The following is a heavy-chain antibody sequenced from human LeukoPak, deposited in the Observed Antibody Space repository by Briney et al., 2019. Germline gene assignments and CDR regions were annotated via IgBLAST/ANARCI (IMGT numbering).Heavy chain of an antibody. D-gene: IGHD6-25*01. CDR2: IYTSGCT. Sequence: SSETLSLTGTVSGVSISGSSYYWQWIRQPAGKVLEWIGRIYTSGCTNYNPSLKSRVTISVDTSKNQFSMKLSSVNAANEYTYNGARGGDWFEHWGQGTLVTVSS. CDR3: ARGGDWFEH. CDR1: GVSISGSSYY. J-gene: IGHJ5*02. V-gene: IGHV4-61*02.